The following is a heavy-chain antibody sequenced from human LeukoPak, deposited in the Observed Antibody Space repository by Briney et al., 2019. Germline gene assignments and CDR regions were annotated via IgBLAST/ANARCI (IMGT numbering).Heavy chain of an antibody. D-gene: IGHD2-15*01. CDR1: GFALSIYE. CDR3: AREFMGYCSGGGCVSYY. J-gene: IGHJ4*02. Sequence: PGGSLRLSCAASGFALSIYETNWGRQAPGEGVECVSYICGGGSTIYYADSVTGRFTISRDNAKNSPYLQMNSLRAEDTAVYYCAREFMGYCSGGGCVSYYWGQGTLVTVSS. CDR2: ICGGGSTI. V-gene: IGHV3-48*03.